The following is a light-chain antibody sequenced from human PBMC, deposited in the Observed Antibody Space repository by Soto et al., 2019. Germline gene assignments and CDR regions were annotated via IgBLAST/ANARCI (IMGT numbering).Light chain of an antibody. CDR3: SSYAGNNKLV. Sequence: QSALTQPPSASGSPGQSVTISCAGTSTDIGSYNFVSWYQQHPGKAPKLLIYEVNKRPSGVPDRFSASTSGNTASLTVSGLQAEDAADYYCSSYAGNNKLVFGGGTKLTVL. CDR2: EVN. CDR1: STDIGSYNF. J-gene: IGLJ2*01. V-gene: IGLV2-8*01.